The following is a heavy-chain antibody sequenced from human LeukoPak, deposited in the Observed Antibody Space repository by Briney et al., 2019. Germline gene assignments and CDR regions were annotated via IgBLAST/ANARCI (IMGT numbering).Heavy chain of an antibody. D-gene: IGHD3-22*01. Sequence: GESLKISCEGSGYSFPSYWIGWVRQMPGKGLEWMGIIYPGDSDTKYSPSFQGQVTISADRSISTVYLQWNSLQASDTAMYFCARLSGFYDSTAGYIDYWGQGILVTVSS. CDR3: ARLSGFYDSTAGYIDY. CDR2: IYPGDSDT. CDR1: GYSFPSYW. J-gene: IGHJ4*02. V-gene: IGHV5-51*01.